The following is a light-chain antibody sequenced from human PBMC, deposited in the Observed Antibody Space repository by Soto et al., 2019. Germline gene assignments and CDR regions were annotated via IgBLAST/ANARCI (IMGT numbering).Light chain of an antibody. CDR2: GTS. J-gene: IGKJ4*01. Sequence: ELVLTQSPGTLSLSPGERAALSCRASQSVSRSYFAWYQQRPGQAPRLLMYGTSSRATGIPDRFSGSGSGTDFTLTISRLEPEDFAVYYCKRYGRSPTFGGGTKVEIK. CDR3: KRYGRSPT. V-gene: IGKV3-20*01. CDR1: QSVSRSY.